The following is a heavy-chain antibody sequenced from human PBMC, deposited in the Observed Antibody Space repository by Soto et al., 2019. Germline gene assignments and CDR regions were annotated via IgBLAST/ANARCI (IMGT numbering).Heavy chain of an antibody. V-gene: IGHV3-7*01. J-gene: IGHJ4*02. CDR2: IKHVGSEK. CDR3: ARGRYSSTWVDY. D-gene: IGHD6-13*01. CDR1: GFTFSNYW. Sequence: EVQLVESGGDLVQPGGTLRLSCAASGFTFSNYWMTWVRQAPGKGLERVANIKHVGSEKYYVDSVKGRFTISRDNAKSSLYLQMDSLRAEDTAVYRCARGRYSSTWVDYWGQGTLVTVSS.